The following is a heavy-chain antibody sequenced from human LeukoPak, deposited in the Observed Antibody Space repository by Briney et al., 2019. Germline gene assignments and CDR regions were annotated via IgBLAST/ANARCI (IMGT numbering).Heavy chain of an antibody. J-gene: IGHJ4*02. CDR3: ARIVGATRVDY. CDR1: GGSISSYY. CDR2: IYYSGST. Sequence: SETLSLTCTVSGGSISSYYWSWIRQPPGKGLEWIGYIYYSGSTNYNPSLKSRVTISVDTSKNQFPLKLSSVTAAGTAVYYCARIVGATRVDYWGQGTLVTVSS. D-gene: IGHD1-26*01. V-gene: IGHV4-59*01.